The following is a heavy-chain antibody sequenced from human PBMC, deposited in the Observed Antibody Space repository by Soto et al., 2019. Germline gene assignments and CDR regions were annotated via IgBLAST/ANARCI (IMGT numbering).Heavy chain of an antibody. J-gene: IGHJ4*02. V-gene: IGHV3-9*01. D-gene: IGHD2-15*01. CDR2: ISWNRGII. CDR1: GFTFDDYA. CDR3: TRSIGPSCYSSFDY. Sequence: EVQLVESGGGLVQPGRSLRLSCAASGFTFDDYAFHWVRQAPGKGLEWVSGISWNRGIIGYADSVQGRFTISRDNAKNTLYLQMNSIRREATDFYFCTRSIGPSCYSSFDYFGQGTLVTVSS.